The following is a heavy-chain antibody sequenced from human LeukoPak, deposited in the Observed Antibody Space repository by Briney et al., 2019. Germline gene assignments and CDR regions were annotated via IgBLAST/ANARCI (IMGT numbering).Heavy chain of an antibody. D-gene: IGHD6-19*01. Sequence: GGSLRLSCAASGFTFSSYWMSWVRQAPGKGLEWVANIKQDGSEKYYVDSVKGRFIISRDNAKNSLYLQMNSLRAEDTAVYYCARDVWVDSSGTYGMDVWGQGTTVTVSS. CDR2: IKQDGSEK. J-gene: IGHJ6*02. CDR1: GFTFSSYW. CDR3: ARDVWVDSSGTYGMDV. V-gene: IGHV3-7*01.